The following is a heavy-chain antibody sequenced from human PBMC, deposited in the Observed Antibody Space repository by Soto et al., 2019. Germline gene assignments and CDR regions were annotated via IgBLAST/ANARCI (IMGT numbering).Heavy chain of an antibody. CDR3: ASSYDSSGYYAVSGY. CDR2: ISAYNGNT. Sequence: ASVKVSCKASGYTFTSYGISWVRQAPGQGLEWMGWISAYNGNTNYAQKLQGRVTMTTDTSTSTAYMELRSLRSDDTAVYYCASSYDSSGYYAVSGYWGQGTLVTVSS. V-gene: IGHV1-18*01. D-gene: IGHD3-22*01. CDR1: GYTFTSYG. J-gene: IGHJ4*02.